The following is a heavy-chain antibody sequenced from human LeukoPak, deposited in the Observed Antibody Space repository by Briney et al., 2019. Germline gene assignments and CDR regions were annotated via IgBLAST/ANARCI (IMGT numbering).Heavy chain of an antibody. J-gene: IGHJ4*02. CDR1: GFTFSRYS. CDR3: AREGSIVPHQDLDS. V-gene: IGHV3-21*01. Sequence: GGSLRLSCAASGFTFSRYSMNWVRQAPGRGLEWVSSINSRGSDQYYADSVKGRFTISRDNAKNSLYLQMNSLRAEDTAVYYCAREGSIVPHQDLDSWGQGTLVTVSS. CDR2: INSRGSDQ. D-gene: IGHD2-8*01.